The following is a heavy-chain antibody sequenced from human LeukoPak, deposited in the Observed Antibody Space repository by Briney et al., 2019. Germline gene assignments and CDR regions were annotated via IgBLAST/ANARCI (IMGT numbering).Heavy chain of an antibody. D-gene: IGHD4-23*01. Sequence: GGSLRLSCAVSGFNINNYWMTWYRQAPGKGLEWVSAISGSGGSTYYADSVKGRFTISRDNSKNTLYLQMNSLIAEDTAVYYCATGYGGNGQNFDYWGQGTLVTVSS. CDR2: ISGSGGST. CDR3: ATGYGGNGQNFDY. J-gene: IGHJ4*02. V-gene: IGHV3-23*01. CDR1: GFNINNYW.